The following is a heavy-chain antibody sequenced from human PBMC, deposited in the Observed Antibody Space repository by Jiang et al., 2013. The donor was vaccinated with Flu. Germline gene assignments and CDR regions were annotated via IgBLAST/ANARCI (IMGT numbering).Heavy chain of an antibody. D-gene: IGHD3-10*01. J-gene: IGHJ6*02. Sequence: SCKASGYTFTGYYMHWVRQAPGQGLEWMGWINPNSGGTNYAQKFQGRVTMTRDTSISTAYMELSRLRSDDTAVYYCAVVRGVIIPYYYYGMDVWGQGTTVTVSS. CDR3: AVVRGVIIPYYYYGMDV. V-gene: IGHV1-2*02. CDR2: INPNSGGT. CDR1: GYTFTGYY.